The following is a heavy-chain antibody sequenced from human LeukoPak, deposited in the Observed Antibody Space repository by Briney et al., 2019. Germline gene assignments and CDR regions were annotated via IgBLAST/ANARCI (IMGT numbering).Heavy chain of an antibody. V-gene: IGHV3-9*01. CDR2: LSWDSGSI. Sequence: GGSLRLSCEASGFTFHDHAMQWVRQAPGKGLEWVSGLSWDSGSIGYADSVKGRFTISRDNAKKSLYLQMNSLGVEDTALYYCARDDAFDLWGQGTMVTVSS. CDR1: GFTFHDHA. CDR3: ARDDAFDL. J-gene: IGHJ3*01.